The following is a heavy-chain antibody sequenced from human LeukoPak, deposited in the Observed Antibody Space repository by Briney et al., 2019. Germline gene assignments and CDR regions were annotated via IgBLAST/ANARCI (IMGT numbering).Heavy chain of an antibody. D-gene: IGHD6-19*01. J-gene: IGHJ4*02. CDR2: HSSYKDKT. CDR3: ARDMKYSSGRPDH. CDR1: GYTFSSYG. V-gene: IGHV1-18*04. Sequence: ASVKVSCKASGYTFSSYGLSWVRQAPGQGLEWMGWHSSYKDKTNYAQKFHDRVTMTTDTSRSTGYMELGSLTSADTAVYYCARDMKYSSGRPDHWGQGTLVTVSS.